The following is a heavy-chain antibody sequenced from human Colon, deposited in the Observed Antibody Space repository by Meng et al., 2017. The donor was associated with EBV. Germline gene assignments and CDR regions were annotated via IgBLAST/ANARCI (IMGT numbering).Heavy chain of an antibody. V-gene: IGHV4-4*02. CDR2: IYHSGST. D-gene: IGHD2-21*02. CDR3: ARVGAYCGGDCYHPR. CDR1: GGSLSSRNW. J-gene: IGHJ4*02. Sequence: QGRMQASGPGLVKPSGTLSLTCVVSGGSLSSRNWWSWVRQPPGKGLEWIGEIYHSGSTNYNPSLKSRVTISVDESKNQFSLRLSSVTAADTAVYYCARVGAYCGGDCYHPRWGQGTLVTVSS.